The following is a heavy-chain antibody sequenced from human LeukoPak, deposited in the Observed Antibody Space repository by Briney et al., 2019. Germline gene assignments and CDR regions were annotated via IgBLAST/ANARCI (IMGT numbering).Heavy chain of an antibody. CDR1: EFTFSKYW. CDR2: IKQDGSEK. J-gene: IGHJ6*03. V-gene: IGHV3-7*01. Sequence: GGSLRLSCAASEFTFSKYWMSWVRQAPGKGLEWVGNIKQDGSEKFYVDSVRGRFTISRDNTKNSLYLQMDSVRVEDTAVYYCARGDSRLNYMDVWGKGTTVTVSS. CDR3: ARGDSRLNYMDV. D-gene: IGHD3-22*01.